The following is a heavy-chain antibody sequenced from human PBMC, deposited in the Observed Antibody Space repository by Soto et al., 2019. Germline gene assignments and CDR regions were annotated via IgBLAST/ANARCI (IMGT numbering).Heavy chain of an antibody. CDR1: GYSFTSYW. Sequence: GESLKISCKGSGYSFTSYWIGWVRQMPGKGLEWMGIIYPGDSDTRYSPSFQGQVTISADKSISTAYLQWSSLKASDTAMYYCASSGYSGYDPPYYYYNGMDVWGEGTTVTVS. J-gene: IGHJ6*02. D-gene: IGHD5-12*01. CDR2: IYPGDSDT. CDR3: ASSGYSGYDPPYYYYNGMDV. V-gene: IGHV5-51*01.